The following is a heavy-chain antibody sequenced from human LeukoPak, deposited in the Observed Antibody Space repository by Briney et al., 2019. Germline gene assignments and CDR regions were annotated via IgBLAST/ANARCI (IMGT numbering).Heavy chain of an antibody. V-gene: IGHV3-15*01. CDR1: GFTFTNAW. D-gene: IGHD1-26*01. CDR2: IKNKAHGGTV. CDR3: TIFHQASTGRYYGLFDN. Sequence: PGGSLRLSCAASGFTFTNAWMSWVRQAPGKGLEWVGRIKNKAHGGTVEYAAPAKGRFTISRDDSANTLSLQMDSLQTEDTGVYYCTIFHQASTGRYYGLFDNWGQGTLVTVSS. J-gene: IGHJ4*02.